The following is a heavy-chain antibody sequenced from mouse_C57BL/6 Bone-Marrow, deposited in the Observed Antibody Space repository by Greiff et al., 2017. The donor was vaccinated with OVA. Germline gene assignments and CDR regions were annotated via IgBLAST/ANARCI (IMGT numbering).Heavy chain of an antibody. CDR2: ISSGGSYT. Sequence: EVQVVESGGDLVKPGGSLKLSCAASGFTFSSYGMSWVRQTPDKRLEWVATISSGGSYTYYPDSVKGRFTISRDNAKNTLYLQMSSLKSEDTAMYYCASTVLPAWFAYWGQGTLVTVSA. D-gene: IGHD1-1*01. V-gene: IGHV5-6*01. J-gene: IGHJ3*01. CDR1: GFTFSSYG. CDR3: ASTVLPAWFAY.